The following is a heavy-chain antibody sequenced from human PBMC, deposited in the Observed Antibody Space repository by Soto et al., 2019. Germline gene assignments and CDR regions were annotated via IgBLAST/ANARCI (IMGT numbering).Heavy chain of an antibody. CDR3: ARGSEDSYPGSRIFDF. V-gene: IGHV3-23*01. D-gene: IGHD3-10*01. CDR1: GFTFGSRA. J-gene: IGHJ4*02. CDR2: ITDNGGDS. Sequence: EVQLLVSGGDLVQPGGSQRLSCVASGFTFGSRAMSWVRQAPGEGLEWVSTITDNGGDSKSADSVRGRFTISRDNSKNILYLQMNSLRAEDSAIYYCARGSEDSYPGSRIFDFWGRGTLVSVSS.